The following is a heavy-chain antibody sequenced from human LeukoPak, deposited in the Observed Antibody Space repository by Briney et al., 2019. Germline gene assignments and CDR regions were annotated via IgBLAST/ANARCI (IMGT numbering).Heavy chain of an antibody. J-gene: IGHJ1*01. CDR2: IYSSGVT. D-gene: IGHD1-14*01. V-gene: IGHV4-4*07. CDR3: ARDRNDEYFQH. CDR1: GGSISGYW. Sequence: KPSETLSLTCTVSGGSISGYWWTWIRQPAGKGLEWIGRIYSSGVTDYNPSHKSRVTMSVGTSQNHFSLKLFSVTAADTAVYYCARDRNDEYFQHWGQGTLVSVSS.